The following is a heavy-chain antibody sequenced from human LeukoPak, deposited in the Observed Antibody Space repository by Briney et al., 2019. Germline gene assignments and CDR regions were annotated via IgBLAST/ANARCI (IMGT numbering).Heavy chain of an antibody. CDR2: IYSGGST. J-gene: IGHJ4*02. Sequence: GGSLRLSCAASGFTVSSNYMSWARQAPGKGLEWVSVIYSGGSTYYADSVKGRFTISRDNSKNTLYLQMNSLRAEDTAVYYCARDGLGVAGTPRYYFDYWGQGTLVTVSS. V-gene: IGHV3-66*01. CDR3: ARDGLGVAGTPRYYFDY. CDR1: GFTVSSNY. D-gene: IGHD6-19*01.